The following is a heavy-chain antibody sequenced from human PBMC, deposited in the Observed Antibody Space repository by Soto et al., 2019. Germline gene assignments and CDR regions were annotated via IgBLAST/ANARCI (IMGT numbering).Heavy chain of an antibody. CDR1: GDRVSSNSAA. J-gene: IGHJ4*02. CDR2: TYYRSKWYN. Sequence: SQTLSLTCAISGDRVSSNSAAWNWIRQSPSRGLEWLGRTYYRSKWYNDYAVSVKSRITINPYTSKNQFSLQLNSVTPEDTAVYFCAIASEKRPTEYYDYWGQGTLVTVSS. V-gene: IGHV6-1*01. CDR3: AIASEKRPTEYYDY.